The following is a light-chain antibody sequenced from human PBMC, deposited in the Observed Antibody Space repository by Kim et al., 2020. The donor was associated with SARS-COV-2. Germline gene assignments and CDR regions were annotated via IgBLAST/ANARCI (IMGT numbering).Light chain of an antibody. J-gene: IGLJ1*01. Sequence: GQSINRSCTRTVSDVGVYNYISWYQTQPGKAPKLMIYVVSNRPSGVSNRFSGSKSGNTASLTISGLQAEDEADYYCSSYTSSSTLVFGTGTKVTVL. CDR2: VVS. V-gene: IGLV2-14*03. CDR3: SSYTSSSTLV. CDR1: VSDVGVYNY.